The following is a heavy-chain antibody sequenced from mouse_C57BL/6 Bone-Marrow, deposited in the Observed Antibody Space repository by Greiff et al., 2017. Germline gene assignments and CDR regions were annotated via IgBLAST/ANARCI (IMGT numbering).Heavy chain of an antibody. J-gene: IGHJ2*01. CDR1: GYTFTSYW. CDR3: ARCGSGYLDY. D-gene: IGHD3-2*02. V-gene: IGHV1-50*01. CDR2: IDPSDSYT. Sequence: QVQLQQPGAELVKPGASVKLSCKASGYTFTSYWMQWVKQRPGQGLEWIGEIDPSDSYTNYNQKFKGKATLTVDTSSSTAYMQLSSLTSEDSAVYYYARCGSGYLDYWGQGTTLTVSS.